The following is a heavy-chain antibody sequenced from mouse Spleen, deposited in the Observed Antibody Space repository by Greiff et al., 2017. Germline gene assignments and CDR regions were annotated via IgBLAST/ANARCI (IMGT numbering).Heavy chain of an antibody. CDR2: ISSGGSYT. J-gene: IGHJ3*01. Sequence: EVKLVESGGGLVKPGGSLKLSCAASGFTFSSYAMSWVRQTPEKRLEWVATISSGGSYTYYPDSVKGRFTISRDNAKNTLYLQMSSLRSEDTAMYYCARALLFAYWGQGTLVTVSA. D-gene: IGHD6-1*01. V-gene: IGHV5-9-1*01. CDR1: GFTFSSYA. CDR3: ARALLFAY.